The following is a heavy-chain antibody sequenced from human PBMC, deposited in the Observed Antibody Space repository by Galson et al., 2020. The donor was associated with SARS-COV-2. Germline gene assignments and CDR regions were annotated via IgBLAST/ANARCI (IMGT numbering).Heavy chain of an antibody. CDR3: VRQGYDSRGYFFDA. Sequence: ASETLSLTCTVSGGSIGSYRWTWIRQPPGKELHWIGEIYYSGTTNYNPSLKSRLTMSVDTSKNQFSLRLNSVTTADTAVYYCVRQGYDSRGYFFDAWGPGTLVTVSS. CDR2: IYYSGTT. J-gene: IGHJ4*02. D-gene: IGHD3-22*01. V-gene: IGHV4-59*08. CDR1: GGSIGSYR.